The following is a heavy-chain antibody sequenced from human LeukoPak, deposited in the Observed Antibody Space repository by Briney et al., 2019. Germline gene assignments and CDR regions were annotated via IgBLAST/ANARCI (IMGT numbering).Heavy chain of an antibody. CDR2: MNPNSGNT. CDR3: ARMNRMAAADDDNWFDP. CDR1: GYTFTGYY. Sequence: ASVKVSCKASGYTFTGYYMHWVRQATGQGLEWMGWMNPNSGNTGYAQKFQGRVTMTRDTSISTAYMELSSLRSEDTAVYYCARMNRMAAADDDNWFDPWGQGTLVTVSS. D-gene: IGHD6-25*01. V-gene: IGHV1-8*02. J-gene: IGHJ5*02.